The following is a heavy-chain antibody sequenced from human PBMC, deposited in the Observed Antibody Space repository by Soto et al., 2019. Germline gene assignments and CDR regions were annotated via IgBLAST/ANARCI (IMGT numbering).Heavy chain of an antibody. CDR1: GGSISSYY. V-gene: IGHV4-59*01. Sequence: QVQLQESGPGLVKPSETLSLTCTVSGGSISSYYWSWIRQPPGTGLEWIGYIYYSGSTNYNPSLKSRVTISVDTSKNQFSLKLSSVTAADTAVYYCARVASGLDYWGQGTLVTVSS. J-gene: IGHJ4*02. CDR3: ARVASGLDY. CDR2: IYYSGST. D-gene: IGHD2-15*01.